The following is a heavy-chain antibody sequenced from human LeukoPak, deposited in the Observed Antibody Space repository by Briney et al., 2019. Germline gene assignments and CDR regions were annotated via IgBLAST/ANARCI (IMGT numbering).Heavy chain of an antibody. CDR1: GFSLSTSGVG. CDR3: AHRRLRSDYDFWSGYWGYFDY. D-gene: IGHD3-3*01. J-gene: IGHJ4*02. Sequence: SGPTLVNPTQALTLTCTFSGFSLSTSGVGVGWIRQPPVKALEWLALIYWNDDKRYSPSRKSRLTITKDTSKNQVVLTMTNMDPVDTATYYCAHRRLRSDYDFWSGYWGYFDYWGQGTLVTVSS. V-gene: IGHV2-5*01. CDR2: IYWNDDK.